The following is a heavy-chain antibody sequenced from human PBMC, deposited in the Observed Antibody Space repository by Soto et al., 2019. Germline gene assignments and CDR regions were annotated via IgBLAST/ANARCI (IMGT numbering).Heavy chain of an antibody. D-gene: IGHD1-26*01. CDR1: GFTFSRYW. J-gene: IGHJ3*02. V-gene: IGHV3-74*01. CDR2: INIYGSST. CDR3: ARGGIGDLNDVFDI. Sequence: GGSLRLSCAASGFTFSRYWMHWVRQAPGKGLVWVSRINIYGSSTDYADSVKGRFTISRDNAKNTLYLQMNSLRVEDTAVYYCARGGIGDLNDVFDIWGQGTMVTVSS.